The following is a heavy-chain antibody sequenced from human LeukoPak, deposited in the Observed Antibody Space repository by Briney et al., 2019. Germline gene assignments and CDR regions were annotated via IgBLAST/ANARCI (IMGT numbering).Heavy chain of an antibody. V-gene: IGHV4-38-2*02. CDR3: ARDPTSYDILTGYSETYFDY. CDR1: GHSISSGYC. CDR2: IYHSGST. D-gene: IGHD3-9*01. J-gene: IGHJ4*02. Sequence: SETLSLTCAVSGHSISSGYCWDWIRQPPGKGLEWIGSIYHSGSTYYNPSLKSRVTISVDTSKNQFSLKLSSVTAADTAVDYCARDPTSYDILTGYSETYFDYWGQGTLVTVSS.